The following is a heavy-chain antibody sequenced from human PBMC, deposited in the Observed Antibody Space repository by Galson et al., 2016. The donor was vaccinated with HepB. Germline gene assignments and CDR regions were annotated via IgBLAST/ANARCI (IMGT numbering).Heavy chain of an antibody. V-gene: IGHV3-23*01. CDR1: EFTFSSYA. Sequence: SLRLSCAASEFTFSSYAMNWVRQAPGKGLEWVSTISDSGGRTYYADSVKGRFSISRDNSKNTLYLQMNSLRAEDTAVYYCAKEHSGYFDYWGQGTLVTVSS. CDR3: AKEHSGYFDY. D-gene: IGHD6-19*01. J-gene: IGHJ4*02. CDR2: ISDSGGRT.